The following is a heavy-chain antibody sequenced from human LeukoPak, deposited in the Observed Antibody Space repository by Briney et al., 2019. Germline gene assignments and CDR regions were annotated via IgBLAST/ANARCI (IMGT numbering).Heavy chain of an antibody. CDR2: FDPEDGET. V-gene: IGHV1-24*01. CDR3: ATRIYDSSGYDYRFFDY. J-gene: IGHJ4*02. D-gene: IGHD3-22*01. Sequence: GASVKVSCKVSGYTLTELSMHWVPQAPGKGLEWMGGFDPEDGETIYAQKFQGRVTMTEDTSTDTAYMELSSLRSEDTAVYYRATRIYDSSGYDYRFFDYRGQGTLVTVSS. CDR1: GYTLTELS.